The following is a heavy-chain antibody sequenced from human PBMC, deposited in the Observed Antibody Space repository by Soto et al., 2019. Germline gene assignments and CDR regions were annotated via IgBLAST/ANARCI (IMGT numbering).Heavy chain of an antibody. Sequence: ASETLSLTCTVSGGSISSYYWSWIRQPPGKGLEWIGYIYYSGSTNYNPSLKSRVTISVDTSKNQFSLKLSSVTAADTAVYYCARHRYCSGGSCYNNFQHWGQGTLVTVSS. CDR1: GGSISSYY. CDR3: ARHRYCSGGSCYNNFQH. D-gene: IGHD2-15*01. CDR2: IYYSGST. J-gene: IGHJ1*01. V-gene: IGHV4-59*08.